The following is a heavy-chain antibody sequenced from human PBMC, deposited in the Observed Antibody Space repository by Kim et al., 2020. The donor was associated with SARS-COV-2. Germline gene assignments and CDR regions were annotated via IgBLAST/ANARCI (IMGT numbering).Heavy chain of an antibody. Sequence: GGSLRLSCAASGFTFSSYEMNWVRQAPGKGLEWVSYISSSGSTINYADSVKGRFTISRDNAKNSLYLQMNSLRAEDTAVYYCARDSIEVRPLDYWGQGTLVTVSS. CDR2: ISSSGSTI. CDR3: ARDSIEVRPLDY. J-gene: IGHJ4*02. D-gene: IGHD6-6*01. CDR1: GFTFSSYE. V-gene: IGHV3-48*03.